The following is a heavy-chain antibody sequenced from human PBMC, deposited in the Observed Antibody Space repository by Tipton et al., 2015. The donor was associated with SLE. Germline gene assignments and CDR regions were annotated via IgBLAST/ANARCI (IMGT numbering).Heavy chain of an antibody. CDR3: ARQAVTTGSSYYYGMDV. D-gene: IGHD4-17*01. CDR1: GGSISTSNYY. Sequence: TLSLTCTVSGGSISTSNYYWGWIRQPPGKGLEWIGEIYHSGSTNYNPSLKSRVTISVDKSISTAYLQWSSLKASDTAMYYCARQAVTTGSSYYYGMDVWGQGTTVTVSS. V-gene: IGHV4-61*05. CDR2: IYHSGST. J-gene: IGHJ6*02.